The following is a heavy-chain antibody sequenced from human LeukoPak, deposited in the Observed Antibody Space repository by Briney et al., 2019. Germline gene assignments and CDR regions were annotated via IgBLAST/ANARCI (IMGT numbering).Heavy chain of an antibody. CDR1: GFFFSDYA. J-gene: IGHJ3*02. Sequence: PGGSLRLSCAASGFFFSDYAMHWVRQAPGNGLELVSFISGNGHSPYYANSVKGRFTISRDNSKNTLYLHMASLRTDDMGVYYCARDVDPSAFGPDALDIWGQGTLVTVSS. CDR2: ISGNGHSP. D-gene: IGHD2/OR15-2a*01. CDR3: ARDVDPSAFGPDALDI. V-gene: IGHV3-64*01.